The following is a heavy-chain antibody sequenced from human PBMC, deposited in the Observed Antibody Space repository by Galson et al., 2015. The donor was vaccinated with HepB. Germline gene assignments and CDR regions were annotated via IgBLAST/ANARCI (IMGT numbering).Heavy chain of an antibody. CDR1: GSTFTSYA. V-gene: IGHV1-8*01. CDR3: ARDSPSYDSSVPRGVYAFDI. CDR2: MNPNSGNT. J-gene: IGHJ3*02. D-gene: IGHD3-22*01. Sequence: SVTVSCKASGSTFTSYAINWVRQATGQGLEWMGWMNPNSGNTGYAQKFQGRVTMTRNTSISTAYMELSSLRSEDTAVYYCARDSPSYDSSVPRGVYAFDIWGQGTMVTVSS.